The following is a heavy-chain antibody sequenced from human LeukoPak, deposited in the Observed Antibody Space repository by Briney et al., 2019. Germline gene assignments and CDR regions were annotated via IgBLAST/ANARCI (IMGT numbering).Heavy chain of an antibody. CDR1: GGSISSGGYY. J-gene: IGHJ4*02. Sequence: SQTLSLTCTVSGGSISSGGYYWNWIRQHPGKGLEWIGYIYYSGSTYYNPSLKSRVTISVDTSKNQFSLKLSSVTAADTAVYYCARGVGMATIQLRPPRYYFDYWGQGTLVTVSS. CDR2: IYYSGST. CDR3: ARGVGMATIQLRPPRYYFDY. V-gene: IGHV4-31*03. D-gene: IGHD5-24*01.